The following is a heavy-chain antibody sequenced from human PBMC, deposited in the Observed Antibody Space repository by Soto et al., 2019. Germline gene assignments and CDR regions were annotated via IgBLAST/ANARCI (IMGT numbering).Heavy chain of an antibody. V-gene: IGHV4-39*01. CDR1: GGSISSSSYY. CDR3: ARGANDFWRGYSNWFDP. Sequence: SETLSLTCTVSGGSISSSSYYWGWIRQPPGKGLEWIGSIYYSGSTYYNPSLKSRVTISVDTSRNQFSLKLSSVTAADTAVYYCARGANDFWRGYSNWFDPWGQGTLVTVSS. D-gene: IGHD3-3*01. CDR2: IYYSGST. J-gene: IGHJ5*02.